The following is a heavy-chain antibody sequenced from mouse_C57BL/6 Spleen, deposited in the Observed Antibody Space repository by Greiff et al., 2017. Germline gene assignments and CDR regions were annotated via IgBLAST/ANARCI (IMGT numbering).Heavy chain of an antibody. J-gene: IGHJ4*01. CDR1: GYTLTSYW. D-gene: IGHD1-1*01. V-gene: IGHV1-53*01. Sequence: QVQLQQPGTELVKPGASVKLSCKASGYTLTSYWMHWVKQRPGQGLEWIGNINPSNGGTNYNEKFKSKATLTVDKSSSTAYMQLSSLTSEDSAVYYCARRPYYGSSYGGNYYAMDYGGQGTSGTVSS. CDR2: INPSNGGT. CDR3: ARRPYYGSSYGGNYYAMDY.